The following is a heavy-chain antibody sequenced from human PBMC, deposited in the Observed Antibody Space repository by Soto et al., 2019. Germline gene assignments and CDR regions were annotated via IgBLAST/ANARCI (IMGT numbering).Heavy chain of an antibody. J-gene: IGHJ4*02. CDR1: GFTFSSYV. D-gene: IGHD3-10*01. Sequence: GGSLGLSCAASGFTFSSYVMSWVRQAPGKGLEWVSGISGSGGSTYYADSVKGRFTISRDNSKNTLYLQMNSLRAEDTAVYYCAKDGLVRGVIRNFDYWGQGTLVTVSS. CDR2: ISGSGGST. CDR3: AKDGLVRGVIRNFDY. V-gene: IGHV3-23*01.